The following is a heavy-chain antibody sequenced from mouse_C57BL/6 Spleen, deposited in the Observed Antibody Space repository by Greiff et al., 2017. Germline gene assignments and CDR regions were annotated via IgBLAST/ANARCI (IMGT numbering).Heavy chain of an antibody. V-gene: IGHV5-17*01. J-gene: IGHJ2*01. CDR3: ASYYGSAFDY. CDR2: ISSGSSTI. Sequence: EVQLVESGGGLVKPGGSLKLSCAASGFTFSDYGMHWVRQAPEKGLEWVAYISSGSSTIYYADTVKGRFTISRDNAKNTLFLQMTSLRSEDTAMYYCASYYGSAFDYWGQGTTLTVSS. CDR1: GFTFSDYG. D-gene: IGHD1-1*01.